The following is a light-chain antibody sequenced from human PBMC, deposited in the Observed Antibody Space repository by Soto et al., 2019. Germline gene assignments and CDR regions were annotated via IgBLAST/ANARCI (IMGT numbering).Light chain of an antibody. Sequence: EIVLTPSPGTLSLSPVERANLSCRASQSVSSSYLAWYQQKPGQAPRLLIYGASSRATGIPDRFSGSGSGTEFTLTISSLQSEDFAVYYCQQYNNWPRTFGQGTKVDIK. CDR3: QQYNNWPRT. CDR2: GAS. CDR1: QSVSSSY. J-gene: IGKJ1*01. V-gene: IGKV3-20*01.